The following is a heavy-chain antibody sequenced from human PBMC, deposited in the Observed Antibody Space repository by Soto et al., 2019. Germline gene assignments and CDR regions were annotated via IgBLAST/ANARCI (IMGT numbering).Heavy chain of an antibody. CDR1: GFTFSSYS. CDR3: AKSITMIVVALYYYYYGMDV. V-gene: IGHV3-21*01. D-gene: IGHD3-22*01. CDR2: ISSSSSYI. J-gene: IGHJ6*02. Sequence: GGSLRLSCAASGFTFSSYSMNWVRQAPGKGLEWVSSISSSSSYIYYADSVKGRFTISRDNAKNTLYLQMNSLRAEDTAVYYCAKSITMIVVALYYYYYGMDVWGQGTTVTVS.